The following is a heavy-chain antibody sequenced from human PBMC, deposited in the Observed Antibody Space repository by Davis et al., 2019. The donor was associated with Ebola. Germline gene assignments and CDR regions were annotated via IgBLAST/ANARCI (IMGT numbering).Heavy chain of an antibody. CDR1: GYTFTSYD. D-gene: IGHD4-17*01. CDR2: MNPNSGNT. Sequence: AASVKVSCKASGYTFTSYDINWVRQATGQGLEWMGWMNPNSGNTGYAQKFQGRVTMTRNTSISTAYMELSSLRSEDTAVYYCARATVTTSFLDYWGQGTLVTVSS. V-gene: IGHV1-8*01. J-gene: IGHJ4*02. CDR3: ARATVTTSFLDY.